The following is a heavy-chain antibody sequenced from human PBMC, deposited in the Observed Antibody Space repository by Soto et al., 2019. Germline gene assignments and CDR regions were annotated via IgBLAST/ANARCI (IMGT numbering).Heavy chain of an antibody. CDR1: GFTFTSSA. Sequence: QMQLVQSGPEVKKPGTSVKVSCKASGFTFTSSAVQWVRQARGQRLEWIGWIVVGSGNTNYAQKFRERVTITRNMSTNTAYRELSSPRYEDTAVYYWAAPAYGSAYGYYGMDVWGQGTTVTVSS. V-gene: IGHV1-58*01. CDR2: IVVGSGNT. J-gene: IGHJ6*02. CDR3: AAPAYGSAYGYYGMDV. D-gene: IGHD6-6*01.